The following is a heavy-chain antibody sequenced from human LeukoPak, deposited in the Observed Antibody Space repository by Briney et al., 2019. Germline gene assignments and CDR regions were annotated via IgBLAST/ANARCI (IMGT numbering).Heavy chain of an antibody. CDR2: MNPNSGNT. Sequence: GASVKVSCKASGYTFTSYDINWVRQATGQGLEWMGWMNPNSGNTGYAQKFQGRVTMTRNTPISTAYMELSSLRSEDTAVYYCARSLPRILVVIAAGYYYGMDVWGQGTTVIVSS. V-gene: IGHV1-8*01. CDR3: ARSLPRILVVIAAGYYYGMDV. CDR1: GYTFTSYD. D-gene: IGHD2-21*01. J-gene: IGHJ6*01.